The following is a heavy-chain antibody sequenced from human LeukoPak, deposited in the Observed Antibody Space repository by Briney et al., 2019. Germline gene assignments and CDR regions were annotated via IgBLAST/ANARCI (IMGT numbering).Heavy chain of an antibody. V-gene: IGHV4-39*01. D-gene: IGHD6-19*01. CDR3: ARRGIAVAASRFDP. J-gene: IGHJ5*02. CDR1: GGSISSSSYY. Sequence: SETLSLTCTVSGGSISSSSYYWGWIRQPPGKGLEWIGSIYYSGSTYYNPSLKSRVTISVDTSKNQFSLKLSSVTAADMAVYYCARRGIAVAASRFDPWGQGTLVTVSS. CDR2: IYYSGST.